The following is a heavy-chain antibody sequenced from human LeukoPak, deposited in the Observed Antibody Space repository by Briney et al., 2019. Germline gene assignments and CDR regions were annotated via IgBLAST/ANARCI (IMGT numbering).Heavy chain of an antibody. CDR1: GFTFSSHG. J-gene: IGHJ6*03. CDR3: AKCILTGYYKGYMDV. Sequence: QPGGTLRLSCAASGFTFSSHGMSWVRQAPGKGLEWVSAISGSGGSTYYADSVKGRFTISRDNSKNTLYLQMNSLRAEYTAVYYCAKCILTGYYKGYMDVWGKGTTVTISS. D-gene: IGHD3-9*01. CDR2: ISGSGGST. V-gene: IGHV3-23*01.